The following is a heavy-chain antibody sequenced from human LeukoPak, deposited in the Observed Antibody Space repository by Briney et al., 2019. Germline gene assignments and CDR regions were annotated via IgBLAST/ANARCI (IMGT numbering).Heavy chain of an antibody. V-gene: IGHV3-21*01. CDR2: ISSSSSYI. Sequence: PGGSLRLSCAASGFTFSSHSMNWVRQAPGKGLEWVSSISSSSSYIYYADSVKGRFTISRDNAKNSLYLQMNSLRAEDTAVYYCARGQQQLFDYWGQGTLVAVSS. J-gene: IGHJ4*02. D-gene: IGHD6-13*01. CDR3: ARGQQQLFDY. CDR1: GFTFSSHS.